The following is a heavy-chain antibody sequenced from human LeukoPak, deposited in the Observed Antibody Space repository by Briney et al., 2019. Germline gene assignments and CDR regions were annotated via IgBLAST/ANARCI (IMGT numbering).Heavy chain of an antibody. J-gene: IGHJ6*02. CDR1: GYSFTIYW. Sequence: GESLKISCKGSGYSFTIYWIGWVRQMPGKGLEWMGIIHPGDSNTRYSPSFQGQVTISADKSISTAYLRWSSLEASDTAIYYCARQTPGYYGMDVWGQGTTVTVSS. V-gene: IGHV5-51*01. CDR3: ARQTPGYYGMDV. CDR2: IHPGDSNT.